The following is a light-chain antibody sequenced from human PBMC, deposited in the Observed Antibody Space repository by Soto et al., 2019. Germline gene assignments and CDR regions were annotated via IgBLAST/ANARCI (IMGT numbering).Light chain of an antibody. Sequence: DIQLTQSPSSLSASVGDRVTITCQASQDISNYLNWYQQKPGKAPKLLIYDASNLETGVPSRFSGSGSGTDFTFTISSLQPEDIATYYSQQYDNLPLTFGHGTKVDIK. CDR2: DAS. V-gene: IGKV1-33*01. CDR1: QDISNY. J-gene: IGKJ3*01. CDR3: QQYDNLPLT.